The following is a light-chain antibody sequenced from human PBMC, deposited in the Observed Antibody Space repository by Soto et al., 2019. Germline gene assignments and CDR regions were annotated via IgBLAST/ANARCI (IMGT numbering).Light chain of an antibody. V-gene: IGKV3-20*01. CDR3: QEYDNWPPEGT. Sequence: EIVLTQSPGTLSLSPGDEATLSCKASQAVTSKFLAWYQQKPGQPPRLLILGASTRATGIADRFSGSGSGTDFTLTISRLEPEDFAVYYCQEYDNWPPEGTFGQGTKVEV. CDR2: GAS. J-gene: IGKJ1*01. CDR1: QAVTSKF.